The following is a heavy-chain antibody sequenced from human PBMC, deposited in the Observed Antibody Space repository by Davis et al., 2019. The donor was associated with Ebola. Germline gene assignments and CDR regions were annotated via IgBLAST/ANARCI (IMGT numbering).Heavy chain of an antibody. D-gene: IGHD4-17*01. Sequence: PSETLSLTCSVSGASISSSPDYWAWIRQAPGKGLEYIGDMSYSGSSYSNPSLRSRITMSIDTSKNQLSLKLNSVTATDTAVYYCARHDHSDHGRPNWFDPWGQGILVTVSS. J-gene: IGHJ5*02. CDR3: ARHDHSDHGRPNWFDP. CDR1: GASISSSPDY. CDR2: MSYSGSS. V-gene: IGHV4-39*01.